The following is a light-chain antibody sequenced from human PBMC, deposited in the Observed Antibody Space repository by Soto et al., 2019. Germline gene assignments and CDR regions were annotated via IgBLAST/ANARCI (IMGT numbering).Light chain of an antibody. CDR3: QYYDSSRT. Sequence: IVLTQSPYTLSLSPGERATLSCRASQDVTSTYLAWYQQKPGQAPRLLIYGASGRARGIAERFSGSGSGTDFTLTISRLEPEDFAVYYCQYYDSSRTFAQGTKVDIK. CDR2: GAS. CDR1: QDVTSTY. J-gene: IGKJ1*01. V-gene: IGKV3-20*01.